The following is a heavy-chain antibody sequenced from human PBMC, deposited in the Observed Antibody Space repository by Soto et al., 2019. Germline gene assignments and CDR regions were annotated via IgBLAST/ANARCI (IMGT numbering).Heavy chain of an antibody. V-gene: IGHV4-38-2*01. J-gene: IGHJ5*02. CDR2: IYHSGST. CDR3: AKSLYCTNGVCSNWFDP. CDR1: GYSISSGYY. Sequence: SETLSLTCAVSGYSISSGYYWGWIRQPSGKGLEWIGSIYHSGSTYYNPSLKSRVTISVDTSKNQFSLKLSSVTAADTAVYYCAKSLYCTNGVCSNWFDPWGQGTLVTVSS. D-gene: IGHD2-8*01.